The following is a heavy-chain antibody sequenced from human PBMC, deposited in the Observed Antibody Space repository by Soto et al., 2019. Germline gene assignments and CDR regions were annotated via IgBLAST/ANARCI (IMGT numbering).Heavy chain of an antibody. V-gene: IGHV1-18*01. CDR1: GYTFNNYD. D-gene: IGHD3-22*01. CDR2: ISAGYGNT. Sequence: GASVKVSCKASGYTFNNYDMHWVRQAPGQRLEWVGWISAGYGNTNYAQKLQGRVTMTTDTSTSTAYMELRSLRSDDTAVYYCARDYYDSSGYSNWFDPWGQGTLVTVSS. J-gene: IGHJ5*02. CDR3: ARDYYDSSGYSNWFDP.